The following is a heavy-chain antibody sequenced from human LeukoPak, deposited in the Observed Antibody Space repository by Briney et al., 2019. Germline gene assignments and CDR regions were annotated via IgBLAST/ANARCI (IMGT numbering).Heavy chain of an antibody. Sequence: GGSLRLSCAASGFTFSSYSMNWVRQAPGKGLEWVSVIYSGGSTYYADSVKGRFTISRDNSKNTLYLQMNSLRAEDTAAYYCASLYGDYDPQVSDYWGQGTLVTVSS. J-gene: IGHJ4*02. D-gene: IGHD4-17*01. CDR1: GFTFSSYS. V-gene: IGHV3-66*01. CDR2: IYSGGST. CDR3: ASLYGDYDPQVSDY.